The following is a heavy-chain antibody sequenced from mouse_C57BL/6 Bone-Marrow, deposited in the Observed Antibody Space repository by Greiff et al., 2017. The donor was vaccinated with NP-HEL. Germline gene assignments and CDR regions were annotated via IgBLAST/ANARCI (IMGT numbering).Heavy chain of an antibody. D-gene: IGHD4-1*01. CDR2: ISSGGSYT. Sequence: DVKLVESGGDLVKPGGSLKLSCAASGFTFSSYGMSWVRQTPDKRLEWVATISSGGSYTYYPDSVKGRFTISRDNAKNTLYLQMSSLKSEDTAMYYCARRAWAVDYWGQGTTLTVSS. J-gene: IGHJ2*01. CDR3: ARRAWAVDY. V-gene: IGHV5-6*02. CDR1: GFTFSSYG.